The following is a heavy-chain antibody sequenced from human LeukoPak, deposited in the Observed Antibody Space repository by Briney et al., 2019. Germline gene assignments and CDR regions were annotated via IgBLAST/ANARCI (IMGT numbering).Heavy chain of an antibody. CDR1: GFTVSSNY. J-gene: IGHJ4*02. Sequence: PGGSLRLSCAAPGFTVSSNYMSWVRQAPGKGLEWVSLIYTGGSTYYADSVKGRFTISRDNPKNTLYLQMDSLRAEDTAVYYCATGRDGYRFDYWGQGTLVTVSS. CDR3: ATGRDGYRFDY. D-gene: IGHD5-24*01. V-gene: IGHV3-66*01. CDR2: IYTGGST.